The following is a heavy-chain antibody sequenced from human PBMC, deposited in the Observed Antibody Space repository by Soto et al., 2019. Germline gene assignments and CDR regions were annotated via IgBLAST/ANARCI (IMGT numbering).Heavy chain of an antibody. Sequence: GASVKVSCKASGYAFMSYDINWVRQAPGQGLEWIGWMNPYSGYTGYAQKFRGRVTLTRNTAIRTAYMELSSLRSDDTAVYYCAGTDYAADPSAYNWFDPWGQGTLVTVSS. CDR1: GYAFMSYD. CDR3: AGTDYAADPSAYNWFDP. D-gene: IGHD4-17*01. CDR2: MNPYSGYT. V-gene: IGHV1-8*01. J-gene: IGHJ5*02.